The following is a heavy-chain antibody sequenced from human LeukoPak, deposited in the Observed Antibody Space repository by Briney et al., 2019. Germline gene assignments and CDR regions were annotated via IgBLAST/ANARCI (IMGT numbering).Heavy chain of an antibody. CDR2: IIPILGIA. D-gene: IGHD3-22*01. Sequence: ASVKVSCKASGGTFSSYAISWVRQAPGQGLEWMGRIIPILGIANYAQKFQGRVTITADKSTSTAYMELSSLRSEDTAVYYCGITMIVVVIRPGAFDIWGQGTMVTVSS. V-gene: IGHV1-69*04. CDR1: GGTFSSYA. CDR3: GITMIVVVIRPGAFDI. J-gene: IGHJ3*02.